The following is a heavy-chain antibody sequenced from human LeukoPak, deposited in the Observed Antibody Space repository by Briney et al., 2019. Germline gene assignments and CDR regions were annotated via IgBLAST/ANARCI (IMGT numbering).Heavy chain of an antibody. CDR3: AREGYSSY. CDR1: GYTFTGYY. CDR2: INPKSGGK. J-gene: IGHJ4*02. V-gene: IGHV1-2*02. D-gene: IGHD4-11*01. Sequence: ASVKVSCKASGYTFTGYYLHWVRQAPGQGLEWLGWINPKSGGKDYAQRFQGRVTMTSDTSINTAYMELSSLTSDDTAVYYCAREGYSSYWGQGTLVTVSS.